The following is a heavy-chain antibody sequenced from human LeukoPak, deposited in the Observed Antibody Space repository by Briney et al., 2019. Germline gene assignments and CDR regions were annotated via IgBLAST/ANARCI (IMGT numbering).Heavy chain of an antibody. J-gene: IGHJ4*02. CDR2: IKTNADGEPT. CDR1: GFTFAKGW. V-gene: IGHV3-15*07. Sequence: GGSLRLSCVSSGFTFAKGWMNWVRQAPGKDLEWVGRIKTNADGEPTDYAAPVEGRFVISRDDSKKTLYLEMNSLRVDDTALYFCTTGIDDGGGYWGQGTMVTVSS. CDR3: TTGIDDGGGY. D-gene: IGHD1-1*01.